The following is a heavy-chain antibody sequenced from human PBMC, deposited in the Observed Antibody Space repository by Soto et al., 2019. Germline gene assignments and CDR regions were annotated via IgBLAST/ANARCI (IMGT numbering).Heavy chain of an antibody. CDR2: IYYSGNT. CDR3: AREGPGIFWYLDL. CDR1: GGSISSGGYS. J-gene: IGHJ2*01. Sequence: QVQLQESGPGLVKPSQTLSLTCTVSGGSISSGGYSWSWIRQHPGKGLECIGYIYYSGNTYYNPSLRRRGXXSXDXDKNQYALKRSSVTAADAAVYYCAREGPGIFWYLDLWGRGTLVTVSA. V-gene: IGHV4-31*03. D-gene: IGHD3-10*01.